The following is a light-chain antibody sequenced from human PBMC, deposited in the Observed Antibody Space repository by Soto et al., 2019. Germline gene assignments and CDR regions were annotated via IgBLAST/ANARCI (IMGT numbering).Light chain of an antibody. Sequence: QSVLTQPPSVSGAPGQRVTISCTGSSSNIGPGYDVHWYQHLPGTAPKLLIYSNTNRPSGVPDRFSGSRSGTSASLAITGLQAEDEADYYCQSYDSSMSGSVFGKGTKVTVL. CDR3: QSYDSSMSGSV. V-gene: IGLV1-40*01. J-gene: IGLJ1*01. CDR1: SSNIGPGYD. CDR2: SNT.